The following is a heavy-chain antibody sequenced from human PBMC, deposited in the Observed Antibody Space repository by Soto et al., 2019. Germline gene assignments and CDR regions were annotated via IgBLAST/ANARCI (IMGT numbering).Heavy chain of an antibody. D-gene: IGHD1-26*01. Sequence: GESLKISCKGSGYSFTSYWIGWVRQMPGKGLEWMGIIYPGDSDTRYSPSFQGQVTISADKSISTAYLQWSSLKASDTAMYYCATATTTDSGSYRYNWFDPWGQGTLVTVSS. CDR3: ATATTTDSGSYRYNWFDP. CDR2: IYPGDSDT. V-gene: IGHV5-51*01. CDR1: GYSFTSYW. J-gene: IGHJ5*02.